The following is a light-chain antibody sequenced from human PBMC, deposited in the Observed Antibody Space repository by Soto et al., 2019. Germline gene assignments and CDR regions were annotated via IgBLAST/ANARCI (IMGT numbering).Light chain of an antibody. CDR3: QQYNNWPHT. Sequence: EIVMTQSPATLSVSPGERATLSCRASQSVSNNLARYQQKPGQAPRLLIYGASTRATGTPARFSGSGSGTEFTLTISSLQSEDFAVYYCQQYNNWPHTFGQGTKLEIK. V-gene: IGKV3-15*01. J-gene: IGKJ2*01. CDR1: QSVSNN. CDR2: GAS.